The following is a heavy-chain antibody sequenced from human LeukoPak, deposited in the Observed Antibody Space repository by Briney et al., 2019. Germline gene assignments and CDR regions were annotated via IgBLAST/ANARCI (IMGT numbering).Heavy chain of an antibody. CDR2: TYYRPKRYN. J-gene: IGHJ4*02. CDR1: GDSVSSNSPT. D-gene: IGHD6-19*01. V-gene: IGHV6-1*01. Sequence: SQTLSLTCAISGDSVSSNSPTWNWNRQSPSRGLEWLGRTYYRPKRYNNYAVSVKSRIIINPDPSKNQFSLQLNSVTPEDTAVYYCARDPYSTGFFDYWGQGILVTVSS. CDR3: ARDPYSTGFFDY.